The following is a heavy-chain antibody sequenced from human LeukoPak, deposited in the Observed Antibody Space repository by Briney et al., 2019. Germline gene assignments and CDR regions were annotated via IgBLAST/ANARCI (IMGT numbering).Heavy chain of an antibody. CDR2: INWSGYT. CDR3: AREYSSFEY. CDR1: GGSISTYY. V-gene: IGHV4-59*01. Sequence: SETLSLTCTVSGGSISTYYWRWIRQPPGKGLEWVGYINWSGYTDYNPSLKSRVTISVDTSKNHFSLKLRSVTAADTAVYYCAREYSSFEYWGQGILVTVSS. D-gene: IGHD6-19*01. J-gene: IGHJ4*02.